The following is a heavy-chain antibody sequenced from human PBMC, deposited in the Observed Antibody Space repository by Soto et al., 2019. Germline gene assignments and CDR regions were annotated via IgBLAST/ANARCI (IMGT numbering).Heavy chain of an antibody. CDR1: GGSIHSSSNH. Sequence: PSETLSLTCTVRGGSIHSSSNHWGWIRKPPGKGLEWIGNIYYSENTYYNPSLKSRVTISVDTSQNQSSLRLTSVTAADTAVYYCATHPPYGPLDHWGQGTLVTVSS. D-gene: IGHD4-17*01. CDR2: IYYSENT. V-gene: IGHV4-39*01. J-gene: IGHJ4*02. CDR3: ATHPPYGPLDH.